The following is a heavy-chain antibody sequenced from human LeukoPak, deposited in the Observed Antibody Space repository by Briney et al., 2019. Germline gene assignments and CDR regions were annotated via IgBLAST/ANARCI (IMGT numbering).Heavy chain of an antibody. CDR2: IYYSGST. V-gene: IGHV4-39*07. CDR3: ARAMVRGAIYYYYGMDV. D-gene: IGHD3-10*01. Sequence: SETLSLTCTVSGGSISSSSYYWGWIRQPPGKGLEWIGSIYYSGSTYYNPSLKSRVTISVDRSKNQFSLKLSSVTAADTAVYYCARAMVRGAIYYYYGMDVWGQGTTVTVSS. CDR1: GGSISSSSYY. J-gene: IGHJ6*02.